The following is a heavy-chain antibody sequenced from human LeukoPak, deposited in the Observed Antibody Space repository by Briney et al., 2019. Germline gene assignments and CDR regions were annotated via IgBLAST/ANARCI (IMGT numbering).Heavy chain of an antibody. Sequence: EASVKVSCKASGFTFTSSAVQWVRQARGQRLEWIGWIVVGSGNTSYAQKFQGRVTMTRDTSTSTVYMELSSLRSEDTAVYYCARDPSSSSGVDYWGQGTLVTVSS. D-gene: IGHD6-6*01. V-gene: IGHV1-58*01. J-gene: IGHJ4*02. CDR1: GFTFTSSA. CDR2: IVVGSGNT. CDR3: ARDPSSSSGVDY.